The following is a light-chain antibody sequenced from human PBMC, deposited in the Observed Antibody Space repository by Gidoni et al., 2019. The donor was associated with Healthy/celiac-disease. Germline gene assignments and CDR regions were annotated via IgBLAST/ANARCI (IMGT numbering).Light chain of an antibody. CDR2: EGS. CDR3: CSYAGSSTYV. CDR1: SSDVGSYHL. J-gene: IGLJ1*01. V-gene: IGLV2-23*01. Sequence: QSALPQPASVSGSPGQSITISCTGTSSDVGSYHLVSWYQQHPGKAPKLMIYEGSKRPLGVSNRFSGSKSGNTASLTISGLQAEDEADYYCCSYAGSSTYVFGTGTKATVL.